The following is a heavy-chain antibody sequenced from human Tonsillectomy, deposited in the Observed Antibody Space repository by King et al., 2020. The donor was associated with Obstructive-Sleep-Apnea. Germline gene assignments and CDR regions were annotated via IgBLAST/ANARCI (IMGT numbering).Heavy chain of an antibody. Sequence: VKLVESGGGLVQPGRSLRLSCAASGFTVDDYAMHWVRQAPGKGLEWVSGISWDSGSIGYADPVKGRFKISRDKAKNSVYLQMNSLRVEDTALYYCAKDRRDYYHGMDVWGQGTTVIVSS. CDR1: GFTVDDYA. CDR3: AKDRRDYYHGMDV. J-gene: IGHJ6*02. CDR2: ISWDSGSI. V-gene: IGHV3-9*01.